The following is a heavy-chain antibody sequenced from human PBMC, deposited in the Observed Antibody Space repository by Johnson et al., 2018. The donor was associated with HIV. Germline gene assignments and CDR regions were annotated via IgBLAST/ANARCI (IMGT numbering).Heavy chain of an antibody. CDR1: GFTFSNYG. V-gene: IGHV3-30*18. Sequence: QVQLVESGGGVVQPGRSLRLSCTASGFTFSNYGMHWVRQAPGKGLEWVAVISFDGSNKYYADSVKGLSTISRDNSNNTLFLQMNSLRADDTGVYYCAKDKFMFLDNPVDAFDIWGQGTMVTVSS. CDR3: AKDKFMFLDNPVDAFDI. D-gene: IGHD3/OR15-3a*01. CDR2: ISFDGSNK. J-gene: IGHJ3*02.